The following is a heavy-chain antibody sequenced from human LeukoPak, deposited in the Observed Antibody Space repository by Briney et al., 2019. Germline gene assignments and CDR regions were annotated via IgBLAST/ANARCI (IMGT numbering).Heavy chain of an antibody. J-gene: IGHJ4*02. CDR2: INPNSGGT. D-gene: IGHD3-10*01. Sequence: ASVKVSCKASGGTFSSYAISWVRQAPGQGLEWMGWINPNSGGTNYAQKFQGWVTMTRDTSISTAYMELSRLRSDDTAVYYCARTHINYYGSGSYYNDGYFDYWGQGTLVTVSS. CDR1: GGTFSSYA. V-gene: IGHV1-2*04. CDR3: ARTHINYYGSGSYYNDGYFDY.